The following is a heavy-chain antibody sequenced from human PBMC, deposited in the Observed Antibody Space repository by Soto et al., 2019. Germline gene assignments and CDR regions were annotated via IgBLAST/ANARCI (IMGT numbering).Heavy chain of an antibody. D-gene: IGHD2-21*02. J-gene: IGHJ6*02. Sequence: QVQLVQSGAEVKKPGSSVKVSCRASGDTFSSYTVNWLRQAPGRGLEWMGRIIPILTTTDYAQNCRGRITITADKSTNTVYTELSSPRSEDTAVYYCATRKYCGYDCYYKHYYGMDVWGQGTTVSVAS. CDR2: IIPILTTT. CDR3: ATRKYCGYDCYYKHYYGMDV. CDR1: GDTFSSYT. V-gene: IGHV1-69*08.